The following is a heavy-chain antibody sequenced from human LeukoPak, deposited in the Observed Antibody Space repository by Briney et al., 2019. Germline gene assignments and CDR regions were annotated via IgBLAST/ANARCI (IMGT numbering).Heavy chain of an antibody. CDR2: IHHSGRT. CDR1: GGSLSGFY. D-gene: IGHD3-22*01. CDR3: ARAPGYYYDSSGYCLDY. V-gene: IGHV4-34*01. J-gene: IGHJ4*02. Sequence: PSETLSLNCSVYGGSLSGFYWSWIRQAPGKGLEWIGEIHHSGRTSHNPSLKSRVTMSVDTSTYQFSLKMSAVTAADTAVYYCARAPGYYYDSSGYCLDYWGQGSMVTVSS.